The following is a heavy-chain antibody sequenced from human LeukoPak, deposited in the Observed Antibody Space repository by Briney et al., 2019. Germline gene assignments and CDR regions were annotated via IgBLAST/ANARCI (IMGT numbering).Heavy chain of an antibody. D-gene: IGHD5-12*01. CDR2: ISSSSGTI. CDR1: RFTFSSYS. J-gene: IGHJ4*02. Sequence: GRSLRLSCAASRFTFSSYSMNWVRRAPGKGLEWVSYISSSSGTIYYADSVKGRFTISRDNAKNSLYLQMNSLRDEDTAVYYCARDVRWLRFVFDYWGQGTLVTVSS. V-gene: IGHV3-48*02. CDR3: ARDVRWLRFVFDY.